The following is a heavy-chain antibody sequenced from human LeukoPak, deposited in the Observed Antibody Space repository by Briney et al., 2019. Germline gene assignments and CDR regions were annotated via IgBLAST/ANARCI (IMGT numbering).Heavy chain of an antibody. V-gene: IGHV3-23*01. CDR3: AKGWSYFLDN. CDR2: VSESGGST. J-gene: IGHJ4*02. CDR1: GFTFTNYA. D-gene: IGHD6-13*01. Sequence: GGSLSLSCAASGFTFTNYAMSWVRQAPGKGLEWVSNVSESGGSTNYADSVKGRFTISRDNSKNTLYLQMNSLRAEDTALYYCAKGWSYFLDNWGQGTLVTVSS.